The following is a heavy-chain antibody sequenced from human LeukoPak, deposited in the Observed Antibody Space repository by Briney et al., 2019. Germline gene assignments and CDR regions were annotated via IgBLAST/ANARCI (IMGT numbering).Heavy chain of an antibody. CDR2: IYHSGST. J-gene: IGHJ4*02. V-gene: IGHV4-38-2*01. CDR1: GYSISSGYY. D-gene: IGHD6-13*01. Sequence: SETLSLTCALSGYSISSGYYWGWIRQPPGKGLEWIGSIYHSGSTYCNPSLKSRVTISVDTSKNQFSLKLSSVTAADTAVYYCARGGIAAAFDYWGQGTLVTVSS. CDR3: ARGGIAAAFDY.